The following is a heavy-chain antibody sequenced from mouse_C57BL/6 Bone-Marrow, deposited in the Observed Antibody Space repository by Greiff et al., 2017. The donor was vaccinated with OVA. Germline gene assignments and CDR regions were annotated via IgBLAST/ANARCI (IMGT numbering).Heavy chain of an antibody. CDR3: AGYGNYGWYFDV. D-gene: IGHD2-1*01. J-gene: IGHJ1*03. Sequence: VKLVESGPGLVQPSQSLSITCTVSGFSLTSYGVHWVRQSPGKGLEWLGVIWRGGSTDYNAAFMSRLSITKDNSKSQVFFKMNSLQADDTAIYYCAGYGNYGWYFDVWGTGTTVTVSS. V-gene: IGHV2-5*01. CDR1: GFSLTSYG. CDR2: IWRGGST.